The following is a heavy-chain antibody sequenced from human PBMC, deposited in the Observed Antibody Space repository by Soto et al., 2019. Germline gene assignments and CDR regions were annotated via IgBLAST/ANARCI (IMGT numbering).Heavy chain of an antibody. CDR1: GYTFTTYY. J-gene: IGHJ5*02. Sequence: ASVKVSCKASGYTFTTYYMHWVRQAPGQGLEWMGIIDPSGGSTTYAQKFQGRVTMTRDTSTSTVYMELISLRSEDTAVYYCARDRVDCSGGRCWRSGEDTWGEGTLFTVSS. CDR3: ARDRVDCSGGRCWRSGEDT. D-gene: IGHD2-15*01. V-gene: IGHV1-46*01. CDR2: IDPSGGST.